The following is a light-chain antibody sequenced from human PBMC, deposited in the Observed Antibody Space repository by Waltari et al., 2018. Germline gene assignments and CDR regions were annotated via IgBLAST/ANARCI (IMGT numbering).Light chain of an antibody. CDR1: SVSRA. J-gene: IGKJ1*01. Sequence: SVSRASGWYQQGPGPPPRLLFYGASTRAAGIPAWFSGSGSGTEFTLTSSSLQSEDFAVYYCQQYNNWRTFGQGTKVEIK. CDR2: GAS. CDR3: QQYNNWRT. V-gene: IGKV3-15*01.